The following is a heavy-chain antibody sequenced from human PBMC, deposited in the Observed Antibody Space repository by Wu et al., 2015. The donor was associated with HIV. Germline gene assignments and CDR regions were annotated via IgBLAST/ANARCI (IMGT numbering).Heavy chain of an antibody. CDR1: GGTFSSYA. CDR2: IIPIYGKA. Sequence: QVQLVQSGAEVKKPGSSVKVSCKASGGTFSSYAIIWVRQAPGQGLEWLGGIIPIYGKANYARKFQGRVTITADGSTTTAYMELRNLRSEDTAVYFCTRSSFAGSSDTWYSFDKWGQGTLVTVSS. J-gene: IGHJ4*02. D-gene: IGHD6-13*01. V-gene: IGHV1-69*12. CDR3: TRSSFAGSSDTWYSFDK.